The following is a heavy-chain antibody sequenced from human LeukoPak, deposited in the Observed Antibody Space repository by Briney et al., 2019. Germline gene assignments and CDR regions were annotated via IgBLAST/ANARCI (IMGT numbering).Heavy chain of an antibody. CDR3: ARGYDSGGYPDAFDI. V-gene: IGHV4-59*01. CDR1: GGSISSYY. Sequence: SETLSLTCTVSGGSISSYYWSWIRQPPGKGLEWIGYIYYSGSTNYNPSLKSRVTISVDTSKNQFSLKLSSVTAADTAVYYCARGYDSGGYPDAFDIWGQGTMVTVSS. CDR2: IYYSGST. D-gene: IGHD3-22*01. J-gene: IGHJ3*02.